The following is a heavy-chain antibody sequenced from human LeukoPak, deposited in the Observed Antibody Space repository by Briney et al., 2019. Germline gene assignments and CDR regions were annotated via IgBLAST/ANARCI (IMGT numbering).Heavy chain of an antibody. V-gene: IGHV4-39*02. J-gene: IGHJ5*02. Sequence: NTSETLSLTCTVSGGSISSSSYYWGWIRQPPGKGLEWIGSIYYSGSTYYNPSLKSRVTISLDTSKNQFSLKLTSVTAADTAVYYCARDTYNWNVDVFDPWGQGTLVTVSS. CDR2: IYYSGST. CDR3: ARDTYNWNVDVFDP. CDR1: GGSISSSSYY. D-gene: IGHD1-20*01.